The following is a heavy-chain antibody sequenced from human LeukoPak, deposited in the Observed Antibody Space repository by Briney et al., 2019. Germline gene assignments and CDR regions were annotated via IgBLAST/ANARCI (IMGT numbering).Heavy chain of an antibody. D-gene: IGHD3-22*01. CDR1: GGTFSSYA. Sequence: GASVKVSCKASGGTFSSYAISWVRQAPGQGLEWMGGIIPIFSTANYAQKFQGRVTITTDESTSTAYMELSSLRSEDTAVYYCARESDSSGYSNWFDPWGQGTLVTVSS. V-gene: IGHV1-69*05. CDR3: ARESDSSGYSNWFDP. CDR2: IIPIFSTA. J-gene: IGHJ5*02.